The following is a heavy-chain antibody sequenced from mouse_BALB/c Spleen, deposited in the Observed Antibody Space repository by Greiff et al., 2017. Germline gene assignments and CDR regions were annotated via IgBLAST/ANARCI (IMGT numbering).Heavy chain of an antibody. CDR1: GYTFTDYE. CDR3: TEYGIPFDY. Sequence: QVQLKQSGAELVRPGASVTLSCKASGYTFTDYEMHWVKQTPVHGLEWIGAIDPETGGTAYNQKFKGKATLTADKSSSTAYMELRSLTSEDSAVYYCTEYGIPFDYWGQGTTLTVSS. V-gene: IGHV1-15*01. D-gene: IGHD2-10*02. CDR2: IDPETGGT. J-gene: IGHJ2*01.